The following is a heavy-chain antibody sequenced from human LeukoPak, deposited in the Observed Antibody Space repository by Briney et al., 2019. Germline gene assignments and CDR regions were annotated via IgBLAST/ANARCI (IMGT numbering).Heavy chain of an antibody. CDR1: GFTFSFYN. CDR3: AKKGYSNGWRDSYYFDC. Sequence: GGSLRLSCAASGFTFSFYNMNWVRQAPGKGLEWVSYISGRGDYTLYADSVKGRFTISRDNSKLYPQMNSLRAEGTAVYYCAKKGYSNGWRDSYYFDCWGQGTLVTVSS. V-gene: IGHV3-21*05. D-gene: IGHD6-19*01. CDR2: ISGRGDYT. J-gene: IGHJ4*02.